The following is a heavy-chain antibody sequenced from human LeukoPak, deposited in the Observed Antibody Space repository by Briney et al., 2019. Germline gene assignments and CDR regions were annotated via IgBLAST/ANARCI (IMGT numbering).Heavy chain of an antibody. Sequence: GGSLRLSCAASGFTFSNYGMHWVRQAPGKGLEWVAFIRYDGSKKYYADSVKGRFTISRDNSKNTLYLQMNSLRAEDTAVYYCGKGRSSGTPYYFDYWGQGTLVTVSS. J-gene: IGHJ4*02. V-gene: IGHV3-30*02. CDR1: GFTFSNYG. CDR2: IRYDGSKK. D-gene: IGHD3-22*01. CDR3: GKGRSSGTPYYFDY.